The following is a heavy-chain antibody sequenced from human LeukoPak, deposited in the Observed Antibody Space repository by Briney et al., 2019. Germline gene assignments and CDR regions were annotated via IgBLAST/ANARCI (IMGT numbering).Heavy chain of an antibody. Sequence: GGSLRLSCAASGFTFSSYSMSWVRQAPGKGLEWVANIKQDGSEKYYVDSVKGRFTISRDNSKTTLYLQMNSLRAEDTAVYYCARVRDIVVVPAAHIVPGAFDIWGQGTMVTVSS. CDR2: IKQDGSEK. V-gene: IGHV3-7*01. D-gene: IGHD2-2*01. J-gene: IGHJ3*02. CDR1: GFTFSSYS. CDR3: ARVRDIVVVPAAHIVPGAFDI.